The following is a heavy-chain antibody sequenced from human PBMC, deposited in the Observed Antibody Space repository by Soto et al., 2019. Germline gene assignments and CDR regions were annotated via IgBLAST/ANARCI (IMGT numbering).Heavy chain of an antibody. CDR3: ARLSASSKLRGVVIN. CDR2: IYHSGNT. Sequence: QVHLQESGPDLVRPSETLSLTCSFSGGSISSDNWWSWVRQTPRMGLEWIGEIYHSGNTNYNPSLKSRVSMSVDKSKNQFSLKVTSVTAADTALYYCARLSASSKLRGVVINWGQGTLVTVSS. J-gene: IGHJ4*02. D-gene: IGHD3-10*01. CDR1: GGSISSDNW. V-gene: IGHV4-4*02.